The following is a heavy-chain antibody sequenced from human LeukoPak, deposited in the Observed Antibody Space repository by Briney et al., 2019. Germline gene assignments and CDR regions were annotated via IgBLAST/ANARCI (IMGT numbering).Heavy chain of an antibody. CDR3: ARLKFYDSTGYSPGYYMDV. V-gene: IGHV4-4*07. CDR1: GGALISYY. D-gene: IGHD3-22*01. J-gene: IGHJ6*03. Sequence: SETLSLTCSVSGGALISYYWSWIREPAGKGAEWIGRIYPTGNTDHNPSLKTRVTMSTDLSKKQFSLRLRSVTAADTAVYYCARLKFYDSTGYSPGYYMDVWGKGTAVTVSS. CDR2: IYPTGNT.